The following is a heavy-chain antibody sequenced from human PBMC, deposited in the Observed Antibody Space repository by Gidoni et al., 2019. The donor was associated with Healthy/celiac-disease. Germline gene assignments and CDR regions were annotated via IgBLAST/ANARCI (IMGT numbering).Heavy chain of an antibody. CDR1: GGSIRSGDYY. CDR3: ARASPTIVLMVYAPGAFDY. CDR2: IYYSGST. Sequence: VQLQESGPGLVKPSQPLSLTCRVSGGSIRSGDYYWSWIRQPPGKGLEWIGYIYYSGSTYYNPSLKSRVTISVDTSKNQFSLKLSSVTAADTAVYYCARASPTIVLMVYAPGAFDYWGQGTLVTVSS. J-gene: IGHJ4*02. D-gene: IGHD2-8*01. V-gene: IGHV4-30-4*01.